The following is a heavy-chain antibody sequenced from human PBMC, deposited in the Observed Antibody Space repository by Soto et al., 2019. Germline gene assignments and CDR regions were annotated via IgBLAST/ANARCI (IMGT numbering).Heavy chain of an antibody. CDR2: MNPNTGNS. CDR3: TRRAETNGWNGFGADKYYFDF. D-gene: IGHD1-1*01. J-gene: IGHJ4*02. Sequence: ASVKVSCKASGYTFTSYDIYWVRQATGQGLEWMGWMNPNTGNSGYAQKFQGRVTVTSDTSINTVHMELSSLRSEDTAVYYCTRRAETNGWNGFGADKYYFDFWGQGTLVTVSS. CDR1: GYTFTSYD. V-gene: IGHV1-8*01.